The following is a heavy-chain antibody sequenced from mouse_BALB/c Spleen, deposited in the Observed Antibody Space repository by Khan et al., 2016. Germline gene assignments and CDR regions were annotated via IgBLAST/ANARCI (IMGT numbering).Heavy chain of an antibody. V-gene: IGHV1-82*01. CDR3: ARSGYGNLCYFDN. CDR1: GYAFSSYW. J-gene: IGHJ2*01. CDR2: IYPGDGDT. Sequence: QVQLQQSGPELVKPGASVKISCKNAGYAFSSYWMNWVKQRPGQGLEWIGRIYPGDGDTNYNGKFKGKATLTADKFSSTAYMKPRSLTSVDSAVFFAARSGYGNLCYFDNWGQGTTLTGSS. D-gene: IGHD2-1*01.